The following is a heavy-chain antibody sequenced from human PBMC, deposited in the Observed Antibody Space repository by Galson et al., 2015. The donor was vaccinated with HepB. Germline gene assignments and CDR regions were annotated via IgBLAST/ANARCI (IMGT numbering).Heavy chain of an antibody. V-gene: IGHV3-30*04. CDR1: RFTFSSYA. CDR3: ATDFWSGYLRLYYYYGMDV. J-gene: IGHJ6*02. D-gene: IGHD3-3*01. CDR2: ISYDGSNE. Sequence: SLRLSCAASRFTFSSYAMHWVRQAPGKGLEWVAVISYDGSNEYYADSVKDRFTISRDNSKNTLYLQMNSLRAEDTAVYYCATDFWSGYLRLYYYYGMDVWGQGTTVTVSS.